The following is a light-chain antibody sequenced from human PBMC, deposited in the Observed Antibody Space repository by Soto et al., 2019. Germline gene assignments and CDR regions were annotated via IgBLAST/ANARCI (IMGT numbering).Light chain of an antibody. CDR1: SSDVGGYDY. J-gene: IGLJ1*01. CDR3: SSYTTSGSYV. Sequence: QSALTQSASVSGSPGQSIAVSCSGTSSDVGGYDYVSWYQQHPGKAPKLLIYDVSNRPSGISNRFSASKSGNTASLTISGLRAEDEADYYCSSYTTSGSYVFGTGTKVTVL. CDR2: DVS. V-gene: IGLV2-14*03.